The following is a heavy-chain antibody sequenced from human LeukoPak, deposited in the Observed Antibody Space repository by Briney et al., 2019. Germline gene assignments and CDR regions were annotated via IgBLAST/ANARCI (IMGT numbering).Heavy chain of an antibody. J-gene: IGHJ4*02. CDR2: IYYSGST. CDR3: ARAGSDGDFWSGYLDY. D-gene: IGHD3-3*01. V-gene: IGHV4-31*03. CDR1: GGSISSGGYY. Sequence: SQTLSLTCTVSGGSISSGGYYWSWIRQHPGKGLEWIGYIYYSGSTYYSPSLKSRVTISVDTSKNQFSLKLSSVTAADTAVYYCARAGSDGDFWSGYLDYWGQGTLVTVSS.